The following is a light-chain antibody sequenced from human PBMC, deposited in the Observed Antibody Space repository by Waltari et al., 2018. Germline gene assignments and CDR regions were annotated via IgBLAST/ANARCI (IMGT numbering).Light chain of an antibody. CDR2: TAS. V-gene: IGKV1-39*01. CDR1: QNIDSNY. CDR3: QQSYSPPLT. Sequence: DIQMTQSPSSLSASVGDRGIITCRASQNIDSNYLHWYPQKPGRAPKILFYTASRLQSWVPSRFSGSGSGTDFTLTISSLQPEDFATYYCQQSYSPPLTFGGGTKVEIK. J-gene: IGKJ4*01.